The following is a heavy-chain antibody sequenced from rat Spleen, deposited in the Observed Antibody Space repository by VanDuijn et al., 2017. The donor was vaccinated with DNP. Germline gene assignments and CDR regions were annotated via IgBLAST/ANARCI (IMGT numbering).Heavy chain of an antibody. Sequence: EVQLVESGGGLVQPGRSLKLSCAASGFTFSDYNMAWVRQAPKKGLEWVATIIYDGNRTSYRDSVRGRFTISRDNAKNTQYLQMDSLRSEDTATYYCARQDYGGYGAYWGQGTLVTVSS. CDR3: ARQDYGGYGAY. D-gene: IGHD1-11*01. J-gene: IGHJ3*01. CDR1: GFTFSDYN. V-gene: IGHV5S10*01. CDR2: IIYDGNRT.